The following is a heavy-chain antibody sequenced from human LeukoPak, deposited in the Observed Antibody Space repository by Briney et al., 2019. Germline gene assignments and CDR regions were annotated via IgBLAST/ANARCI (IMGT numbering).Heavy chain of an antibody. J-gene: IGHJ4*02. Sequence: GGSLRLPCAASAFSFSSYGFNWVRQAPGKGLEWVSSIGPTGTDTYHADSVKGRFTISRDNAKNSLYQQMDSLRAEDTAVYYCATESIGRHYDYWGQGTLLTVSS. D-gene: IGHD3-3*02. V-gene: IGHV3-21*01. CDR3: ATESIGRHYDY. CDR1: AFSFSSYG. CDR2: IGPTGTDT.